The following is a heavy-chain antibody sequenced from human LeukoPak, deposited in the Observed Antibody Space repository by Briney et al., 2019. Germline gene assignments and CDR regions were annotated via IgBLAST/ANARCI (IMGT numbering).Heavy chain of an antibody. CDR3: AKAAGKENGYDFWFEH. V-gene: IGHV3-30*04. CDR1: GFSFNSYD. J-gene: IGHJ5*02. Sequence: GGSLRLSCAASGFSFNSYDMHWVCQAPGKGLEWVAVISYDGKKSYYADSVKGRFTISRDNSKSTLYLQMNSLRVEDTAVYYCAKAAGKENGYDFWFEHWGQGTLVTVSS. D-gene: IGHD3-3*01. CDR2: ISYDGKKS.